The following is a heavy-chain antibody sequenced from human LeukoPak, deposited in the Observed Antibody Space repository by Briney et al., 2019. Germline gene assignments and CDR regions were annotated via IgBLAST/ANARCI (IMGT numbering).Heavy chain of an antibody. D-gene: IGHD5-18*01. J-gene: IGHJ3*02. Sequence: GASVKVSCKASGYTFTGYYMHWVRQAPGQGLEWMGRIIPIFGTANYAQKFQGRVTITTDESTSTAYMELSSLRSEDTAVYYCARVGVDTAMVDAFDIWGQGTMVTVSS. V-gene: IGHV1-69*05. CDR2: IIPIFGTA. CDR1: GYTFTGYY. CDR3: ARVGVDTAMVDAFDI.